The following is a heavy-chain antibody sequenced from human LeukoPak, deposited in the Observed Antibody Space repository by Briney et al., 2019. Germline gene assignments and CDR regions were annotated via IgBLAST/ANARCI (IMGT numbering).Heavy chain of an antibody. D-gene: IGHD3-16*01. V-gene: IGHV4-59*01. Sequence: SETLSLTCTVSGGSISSYYWSWIRQPPGKGLEWIGYIYYSGSTNYNPSLKSRVTISVDTSKNQFSLKLSSVTAADTAVYYCARAGGKAGENWVFAPWTRETLVPVPS. J-gene: IGHJ5*02. CDR2: IYYSGST. CDR3: ARAGGKAGENWVFAP. CDR1: GGSISSYY.